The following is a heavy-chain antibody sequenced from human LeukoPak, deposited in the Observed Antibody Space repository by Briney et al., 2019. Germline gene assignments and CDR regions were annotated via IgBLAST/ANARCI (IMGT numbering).Heavy chain of an antibody. J-gene: IGHJ5*02. CDR2: INHSGST. D-gene: IGHD2-2*01. V-gene: IGHV4-34*01. Sequence: SETLSLTCTVSGGSISSYYWSWIRQPPGKGLEWIGEINHSGSTNYNPSLKSRVTISVDTSKNQFSLKLSSVTAADTAVYYCARQSRYCSSTSCSNWFDPWGQGTLVTVSS. CDR3: ARQSRYCSSTSCSNWFDP. CDR1: GGSISSYY.